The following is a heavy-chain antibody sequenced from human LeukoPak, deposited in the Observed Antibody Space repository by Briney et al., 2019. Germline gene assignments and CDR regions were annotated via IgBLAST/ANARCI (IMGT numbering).Heavy chain of an antibody. CDR1: GGSISSGSYY. V-gene: IGHV4-30-4*08. D-gene: IGHD3-22*01. CDR3: ARGSSGSRNY. J-gene: IGHJ4*02. Sequence: NTSETLSLTCTVSGGSISSGSYYWSWIRQPPGKGLEWIGYIYYSGSTYYNPSLKSRVTISVDTSKNQFSLKLSSVTAADTAVYYCARGSSGSRNYWGQGTLVTVSS. CDR2: IYYSGST.